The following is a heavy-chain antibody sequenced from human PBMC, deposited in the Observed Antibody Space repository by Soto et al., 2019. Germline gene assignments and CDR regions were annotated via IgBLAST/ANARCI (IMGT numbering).Heavy chain of an antibody. CDR1: GYSVSSSDYY. CDR3: ARGKVFPVGGMDV. V-gene: IGHV4-30-4*01. J-gene: IGHJ6*02. Sequence: SETLSLTCLVSGYSVSSSDYYWIWIRQPPGKGLEWIGYIYYSGSTYYNPSLKSRVTISVDTSKNQFSLKLSSVTAADTAVYYCARGKVFPVGGMDVWGQGTTVTVSS. CDR2: IYYSGST.